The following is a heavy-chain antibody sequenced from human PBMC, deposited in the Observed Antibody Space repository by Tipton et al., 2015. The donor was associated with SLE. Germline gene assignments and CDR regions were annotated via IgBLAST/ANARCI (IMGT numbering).Heavy chain of an antibody. J-gene: IGHJ6*03. CDR2: IYHDGSA. V-gene: IGHV4-38-2*01. Sequence: TLSLTCAVSGYSISSGFHWGWIRQPPGKGLEGIGTIYHDGSAYYNPSLKTRLTMSVDTSRDQFSLTLNSVTAADTGIYYCARGREWNWSPYYMDVWGKGTTVTVSS. CDR1: GYSISSGFH. CDR3: ARGREWNWSPYYMDV. D-gene: IGHD1-1*01.